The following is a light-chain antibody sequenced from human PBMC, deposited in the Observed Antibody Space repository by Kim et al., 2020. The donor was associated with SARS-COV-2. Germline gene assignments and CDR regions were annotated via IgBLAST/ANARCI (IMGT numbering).Light chain of an antibody. CDR1: HSVSSN. CDR3: QQYNYWPPA. V-gene: IGKV3-15*01. Sequence: VSPGERATLSCRASHSVSSNIAWYQQKPGQAPRLLIYGAATRATGVPARFSGSGSGTEFTLTISSLQSEDFAVYFCQQYNYWPPAFGPGTKVDIK. J-gene: IGKJ3*01. CDR2: GAA.